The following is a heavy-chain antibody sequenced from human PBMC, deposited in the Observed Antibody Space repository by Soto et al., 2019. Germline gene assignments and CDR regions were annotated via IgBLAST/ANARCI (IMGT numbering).Heavy chain of an antibody. Sequence: QITLNESGPTQVNPRQTLTLTCTFSGFSLTTSGVGVGWIRQSPGKAPEWLALIYWDDDKRYSPSLKSRLTSTKDTSKNQVVLTMADLDPADTATYSCAHRVLRTVSGLVTTTAIYFDFWGQGTPVAVSS. J-gene: IGHJ4*02. CDR1: GFSLTTSGVG. V-gene: IGHV2-5*02. CDR3: AHRVLRTVSGLVTTTAIYFDF. CDR2: IYWDDDK. D-gene: IGHD3-3*01.